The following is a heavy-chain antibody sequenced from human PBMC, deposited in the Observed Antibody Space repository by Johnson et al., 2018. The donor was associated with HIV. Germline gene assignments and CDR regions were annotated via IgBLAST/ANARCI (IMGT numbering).Heavy chain of an antibody. J-gene: IGHJ3*02. CDR1: GFTFSSYG. CDR2: ISYDGSNK. Sequence: QMQLVESGGGVVQPGRSLRLSCAASGFTFSSYGMHCVRQAPGKGLEWVAVISYDGSNKYYADSVKGRFTISRDNSKNTLSLKMNSRRAEDMAVYYCAKCTGCFLVHDAFDIWGQGTMVTVSS. V-gene: IGHV3-30*18. CDR3: AKCTGCFLVHDAFDI. D-gene: IGHD2-8*02.